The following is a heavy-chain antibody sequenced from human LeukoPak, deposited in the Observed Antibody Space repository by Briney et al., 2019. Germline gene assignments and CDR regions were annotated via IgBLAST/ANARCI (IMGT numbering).Heavy chain of an antibody. CDR3: ASRVGRYYDSSGYLGT. D-gene: IGHD3-22*01. CDR2: ISAYNGNT. J-gene: IGHJ5*02. Sequence: GASVKVSCKASGYTFTSYGISWVRQAPGQGLEWMGWISAYNGNTNYAQKLQGRVTMTTDTSTSTAYMELRSLRSDDTAVYYCASRVGRYYDSSGYLGTWGQGTPVIVSS. CDR1: GYTFTSYG. V-gene: IGHV1-18*01.